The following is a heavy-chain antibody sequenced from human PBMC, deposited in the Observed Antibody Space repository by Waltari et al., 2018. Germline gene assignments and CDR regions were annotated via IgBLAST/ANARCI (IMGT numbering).Heavy chain of an antibody. CDR2: IYGRSGST. D-gene: IGHD1-26*01. J-gene: IGHJ4*02. V-gene: IGHV4-59*12. Sequence: QVQLQESGPGLVKPSETLSLTCAVSSGSFSSYWWGWIRQPPGKGLEWIGIIYGRSGSTEYNPALKSRATISRDTSKNQFSLKLTSVTAADTAVYYCARLTTYSGNFDYWGQGVLVTVSS. CDR1: SGSFSSYW. CDR3: ARLTTYSGNFDY.